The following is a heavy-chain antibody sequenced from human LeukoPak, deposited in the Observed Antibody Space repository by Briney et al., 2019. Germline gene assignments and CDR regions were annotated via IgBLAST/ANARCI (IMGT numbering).Heavy chain of an antibody. D-gene: IGHD1-26*01. CDR3: ARDYIVGATCFDY. Sequence: ASVKVSCKASGYTFIAYYMHWVRQAPGQGLEWMGWINPNSGGTNYAQKFQGRVIMTRDTSITTAYMELSRLRSDDTAVYYCARDYIVGATCFDYWGQGTLVTVSS. CDR1: GYTFIAYY. J-gene: IGHJ4*02. CDR2: INPNSGGT. V-gene: IGHV1-2*02.